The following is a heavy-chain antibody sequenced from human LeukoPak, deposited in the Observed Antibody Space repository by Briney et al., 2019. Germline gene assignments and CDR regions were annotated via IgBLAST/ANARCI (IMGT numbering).Heavy chain of an antibody. Sequence: GASVKVSCKASGGTFSRYAISWVRQAPGLGLEWMGGIIPIFGTANYAQKFQGRVTITADESTSTAYMELSSLRSEDTAVYYCARETMVRGVYPYGMDVWGQGTTVTVSS. D-gene: IGHD3-10*01. V-gene: IGHV1-69*13. J-gene: IGHJ6*02. CDR1: GGTFSRYA. CDR2: IIPIFGTA. CDR3: ARETMVRGVYPYGMDV.